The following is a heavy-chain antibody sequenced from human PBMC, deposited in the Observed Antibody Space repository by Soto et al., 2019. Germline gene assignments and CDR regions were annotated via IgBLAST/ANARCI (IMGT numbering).Heavy chain of an antibody. J-gene: IGHJ5*02. Sequence: ASVKVSCKASGYTFTSYGISWVRQAPGQGLEWMGWISAYNGNTNYAQKLQGRVTMTTDTSTSTAYMELRSLRSDDTAVYYCARDGCSSTSCYKQNWFDPWGQGTLVTVSS. V-gene: IGHV1-18*01. CDR3: ARDGCSSTSCYKQNWFDP. CDR2: ISAYNGNT. CDR1: GYTFTSYG. D-gene: IGHD2-2*01.